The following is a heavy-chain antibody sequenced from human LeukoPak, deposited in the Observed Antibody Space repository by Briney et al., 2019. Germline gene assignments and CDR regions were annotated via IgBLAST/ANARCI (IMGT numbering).Heavy chain of an antibody. J-gene: IGHJ5*02. V-gene: IGHV1-69*05. CDR3: AREEDYYDSSGSPRSWFDP. CDR1: GGTFSSYA. Sequence: SVKVSCKASGGTFSSYAISWVRQAPGQGLEWMGRIIPIFGTANYAQKFQGRVTITTDESTSTAYMELSSPRSEDTAVYYCAREEDYYDSSGSPRSWFDPWGQGTLATVSS. D-gene: IGHD3-22*01. CDR2: IIPIFGTA.